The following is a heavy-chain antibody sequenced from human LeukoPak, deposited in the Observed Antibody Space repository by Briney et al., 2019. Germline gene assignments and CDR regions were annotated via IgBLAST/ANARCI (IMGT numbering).Heavy chain of an antibody. D-gene: IGHD2-2*01. Sequence: GGSLRLSCAASGFTFSSYSMNWVRQAPGKGLEWLSSISSSSSYIYYADSVKGRFTISRDNAKNSLYLQMNSLRAEDTAVYYCAREVDCSSTSCYALWFDPWGQGTLVTVSS. J-gene: IGHJ5*02. CDR2: ISSSSSYI. CDR3: AREVDCSSTSCYALWFDP. V-gene: IGHV3-21*01. CDR1: GFTFSSYS.